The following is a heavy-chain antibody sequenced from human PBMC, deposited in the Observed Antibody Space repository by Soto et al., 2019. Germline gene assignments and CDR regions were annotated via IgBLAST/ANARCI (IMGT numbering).Heavy chain of an antibody. Sequence: QVPLQVSGPGLVKPSETLSLSCTVSGGSISSYYWSWIRQTPGKGLEWIGDVHDSLGPNYNPSLKSRVAISLDASKSPFSLQLTSVPATDTAVYYCARQGFGELHIVVDVWGQGTTVTVSS. D-gene: IGHD3-10*01. CDR2: VHDSLGP. J-gene: IGHJ6*02. V-gene: IGHV4-59*08. CDR3: ARQGFGELHIVVDV. CDR1: GGSISSYY.